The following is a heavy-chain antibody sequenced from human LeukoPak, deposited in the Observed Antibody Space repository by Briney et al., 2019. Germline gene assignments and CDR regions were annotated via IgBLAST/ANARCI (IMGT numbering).Heavy chain of an antibody. CDR1: GYTFTSYG. D-gene: IGHD3-16*01. CDR2: INPNSGGT. J-gene: IGHJ4*02. Sequence: ASVKVPCKASGYTFTSYGISWVRQAPGQGLEWMGWINPNSGGTNYAQKFQGRVTMTRDTSISTAYMELSRLRSDDTAVYYCARRPNANSFDYWGQGTLVTVSS. V-gene: IGHV1-2*02. CDR3: ARRPNANSFDY.